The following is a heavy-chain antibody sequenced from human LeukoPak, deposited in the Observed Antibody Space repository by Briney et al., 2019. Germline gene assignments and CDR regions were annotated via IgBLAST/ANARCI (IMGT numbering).Heavy chain of an antibody. J-gene: IGHJ6*02. D-gene: IGHD7-27*01. CDR3: ARISNWGSSAYGMDV. CDR1: GYTFTSYG. CDR2: ISTYNGDS. Sequence: ASVKVSCKASGYTFTSYGISWVRQAPGQGLEWMGWISTYNGDSNYAQNLQGRGTLTTDTSTSTAYMELRSLSSDDTAVYYCARISNWGSSAYGMDVWGQGTTVTVSS. V-gene: IGHV1-18*01.